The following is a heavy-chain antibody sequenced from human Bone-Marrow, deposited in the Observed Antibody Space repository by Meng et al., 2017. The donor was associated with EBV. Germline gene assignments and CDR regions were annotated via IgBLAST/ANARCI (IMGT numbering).Heavy chain of an antibody. V-gene: IGHV4-34*01. Sequence: QVQLQQWGAGLLKPSXXXXPTCAVYGGSFSGYYWSWIRQPPGKGLEWIGEINHSGSTNYNPSLKSRVTISVDTSKNQFSLKLSSVTAADTAVYYCAREGVGGAAFDYWGQGTLVTVSS. CDR3: AREGVGGAAFDY. CDR1: GGSFSGYY. J-gene: IGHJ4*02. D-gene: IGHD1-26*01. CDR2: INHSGST.